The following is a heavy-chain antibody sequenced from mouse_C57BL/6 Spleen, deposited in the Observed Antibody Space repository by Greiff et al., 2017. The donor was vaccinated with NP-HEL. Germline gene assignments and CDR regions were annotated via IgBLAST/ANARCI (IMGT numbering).Heavy chain of an antibody. D-gene: IGHD1-1*01. CDR2: ISSGSSTI. CDR3: AREGYYYGSNYGDFGG. V-gene: IGHV5-17*01. J-gene: IGHJ1*03. Sequence: EVMLVESGGGLVKPGGSLKLSCAASGFTFSDYGMHWVRQAPEKGLEWVAYISSGSSTIYYADTLKGRFTISRDNAKNTLFLQMTSLRSEDTAMYYCAREGYYYGSNYGDFGGWGTGTTVTVAS. CDR1: GFTFSDYG.